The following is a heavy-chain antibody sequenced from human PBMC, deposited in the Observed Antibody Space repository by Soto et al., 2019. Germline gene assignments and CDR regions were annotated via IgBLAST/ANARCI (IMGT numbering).Heavy chain of an antibody. CDR2: IYYSGST. J-gene: IGHJ4*02. V-gene: IGHV4-59*08. D-gene: IGHD2-2*01. CDR1: GGSISSYY. CDR3: ARSPKYCSSTSCPGFDY. Sequence: SETLSLTCTVSGGSISSYYWSWIRQPPGKGLEWIGYIYYSGSTNYNPSLKSRVTISVDTSKNQFSLKLSSVTAADTAVYYCARSPKYCSSTSCPGFDYWGQGTLVTVSS.